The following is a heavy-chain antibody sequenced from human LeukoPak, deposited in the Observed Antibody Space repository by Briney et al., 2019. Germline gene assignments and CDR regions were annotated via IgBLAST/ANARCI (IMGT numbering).Heavy chain of an antibody. Sequence: SETLSLTCTISGGSISSYYWSWIRQPAGKGLEWIGRIYTSGSTNYNPSLKSRVTISVDTSKNQFSLKLSSVTAADTAVYYCVRAAAAVGYDYWGQGTLVTVSS. D-gene: IGHD6-13*01. CDR3: VRAAAAVGYDY. V-gene: IGHV4-4*07. CDR1: GGSISSYY. J-gene: IGHJ4*02. CDR2: IYTSGST.